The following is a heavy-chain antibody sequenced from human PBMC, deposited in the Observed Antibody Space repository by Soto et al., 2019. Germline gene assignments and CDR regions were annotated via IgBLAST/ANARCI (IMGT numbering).Heavy chain of an antibody. Sequence: EXGPTRLNPTLTLTLTCTFSWFSLITSGVGVGWIRQPPGKALEWLALIYWNDDKRYSPSLKSRLTITKDTSKNQVVLTMTNMDPVDTATYYCPHLRPKLSYPRYNWFDPCGQRTLVTVSS. J-gene: IGHJ5*02. V-gene: IGHV2-5*01. D-gene: IGHD3-16*02. CDR1: WFSLITSGVG. CDR3: PHLRPKLSYPRYNWFDP. CDR2: IYWNDDK.